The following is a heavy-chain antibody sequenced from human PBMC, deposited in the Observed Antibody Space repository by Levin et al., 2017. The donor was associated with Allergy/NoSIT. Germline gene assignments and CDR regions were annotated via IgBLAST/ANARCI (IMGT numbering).Heavy chain of an antibody. Sequence: GGSLRLSCQGLEYSFSHQWIGWVRQVSGKGLEWMGIIFPDDSDTKYSPSFQGRVTISVDTSINTAYLHWGSLKASDTAIYYCARLVEGHYYYGMDVWGQGTTVTVSS. J-gene: IGHJ6*02. CDR1: EYSFSHQW. CDR3: ARLVEGHYYYGMDV. CDR2: IFPDDSDT. V-gene: IGHV5-51*01. D-gene: IGHD2-15*01.